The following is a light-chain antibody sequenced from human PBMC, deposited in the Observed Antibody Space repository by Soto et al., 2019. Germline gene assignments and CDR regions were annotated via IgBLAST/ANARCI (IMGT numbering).Light chain of an antibody. V-gene: IGKV2-28*01. CDR2: LGS. J-gene: IGKJ1*01. CDR3: MQSLQTPWT. CDR1: QSLLFSNGYNY. Sequence: DIVMTQSPLSLPVTPGEPASISCRSSQSLLFSNGYNYLDWYLQKPGQSPQLLIYLGSDRASGVPDRFGGSGSGTDFTLKISRVEAEDVGVYYCMQSLQTPWTFGQGTKVEI.